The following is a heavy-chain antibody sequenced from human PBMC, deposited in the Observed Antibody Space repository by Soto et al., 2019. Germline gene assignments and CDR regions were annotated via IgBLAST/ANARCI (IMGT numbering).Heavy chain of an antibody. CDR3: ARRVGATRFYYYYYGMDV. D-gene: IGHD1-26*01. CDR1: GGTFSSYA. V-gene: IGHV1-69*01. J-gene: IGHJ6*02. CDR2: IIPIFGTA. Sequence: QVQLVQSGAEVKKPGSSVKVSCKASGGTFSSYAISWVRQAPGQGLEWMGGIIPIFGTANYAQKFQGRVTITVDESTSTAYMELSSLRSEDTAVYYCARRVGATRFYYYYYGMDVWGQGTTVTVSS.